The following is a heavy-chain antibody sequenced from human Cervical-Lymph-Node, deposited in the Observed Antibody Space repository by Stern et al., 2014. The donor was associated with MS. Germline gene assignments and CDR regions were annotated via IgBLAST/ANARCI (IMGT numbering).Heavy chain of an antibody. CDR2: INPSGGST. CDR3: ASQSPIAVADYYGMDV. CDR1: GYTFTSYY. D-gene: IGHD6-19*01. V-gene: IGHV1-46*01. J-gene: IGHJ6*02. Sequence: QMQLVQSGAEVKKPGASVKVSCKASGYTFTSYYMHWVRQAPGQGLEWMGIINPSGGSTSYAQKIQGRVTMTRDTSTSPVYMELSSRRSGAEAVYYCASQSPIAVADYYGMDVWGQGTTVTVSS.